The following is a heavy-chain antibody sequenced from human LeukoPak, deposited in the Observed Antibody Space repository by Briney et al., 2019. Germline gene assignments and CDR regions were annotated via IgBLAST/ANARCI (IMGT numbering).Heavy chain of an antibody. J-gene: IGHJ6*03. CDR2: IRYDGSNK. CDR1: GFTFSSYG. Sequence: PGGSLRLSCAASGFTFSSYGMHWVRQAPGKGLEWVAFIRYDGSNKKYADSVKGRVTISRDNSKNTMDLQMNSLRAEDTAVYYCAKAYSYYIDVWGKGTSVTVSS. CDR3: AKAYSYYIDV. V-gene: IGHV3-30*02.